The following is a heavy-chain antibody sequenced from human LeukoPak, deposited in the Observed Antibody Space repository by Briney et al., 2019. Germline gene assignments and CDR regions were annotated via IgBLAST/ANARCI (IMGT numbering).Heavy chain of an antibody. J-gene: IGHJ4*02. CDR3: ARDLRSDY. CDR1: GFTFSTYS. V-gene: IGHV3-21*01. CDR2: ISSSNGFI. Sequence: PGGSLRLSCAASGFTFSTYSMNWVRQAPGKGLEWVSCISSSNGFIYYADSVKGRFTISRDSAKNSLYLQMNSLRAEDTAVYYCARDLRSDYWGQGTLVTVSS.